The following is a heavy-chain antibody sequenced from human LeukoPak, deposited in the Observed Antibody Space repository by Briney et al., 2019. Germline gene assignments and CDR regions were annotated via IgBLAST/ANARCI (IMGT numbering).Heavy chain of an antibody. CDR2: INPTGGST. V-gene: IGHV1-46*01. D-gene: IGHD4-23*01. J-gene: IGHJ4*02. CDR3: ARVGTTVVTPHDY. Sequence: ASVKVSCKASGYTFPSYFMHWVRQAPGQGLEWMGIINPTGGSTTYAQKFQGRVTMTRDTSTSTVYMELSSLRSDDTAVYYCARVGTTVVTPHDYWGQGTLVTVSS. CDR1: GYTFPSYF.